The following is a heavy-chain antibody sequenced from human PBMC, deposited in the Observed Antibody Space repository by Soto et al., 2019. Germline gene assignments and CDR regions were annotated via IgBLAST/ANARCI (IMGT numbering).Heavy chain of an antibody. CDR1: GGSISSGGYY. J-gene: IGHJ6*02. Sequence: SETLSLTCTVSGGSISSGGYYWSWIRQHPGKGLEWIGYIYYSGSTYYNPSLKSRVTISVDTSKNQFSLKLSSVTAADTAVYYCAREYSSSYEDYYYYGVDVWGQGTTVTVSS. CDR3: AREYSSSYEDYYYYGVDV. V-gene: IGHV4-31*03. CDR2: IYYSGST. D-gene: IGHD6-6*01.